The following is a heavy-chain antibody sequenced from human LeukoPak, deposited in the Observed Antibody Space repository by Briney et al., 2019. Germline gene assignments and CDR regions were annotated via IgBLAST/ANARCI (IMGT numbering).Heavy chain of an antibody. J-gene: IGHJ4*02. CDR3: ARGYYYDNSGLFDY. Sequence: PGGSLRLSCAAPGFTVSSSYMSWVRQAPGKGLEWVSGINWNGGSTGYADSVKGRFTISRDNAKNSLYLQMNSLRAEDTALYYCARGYYYDNSGLFDYWGQGTLVTVSS. CDR1: GFTVSSSY. CDR2: INWNGGST. V-gene: IGHV3-20*04. D-gene: IGHD3-22*01.